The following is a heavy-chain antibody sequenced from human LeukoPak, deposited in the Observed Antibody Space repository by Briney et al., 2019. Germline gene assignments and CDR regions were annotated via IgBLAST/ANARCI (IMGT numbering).Heavy chain of an antibody. CDR3: ARFCSTSDCYHEVLGVS. J-gene: IGHJ4*02. Sequence: PSETLSLTCTVSGGSISSSSYYWGWIRQPPGKGLEWIGSIYYSGSTYYNPSLKSRVTISVDTSKNQFSLKLSSVTAADTALYFCARFCSTSDCYHEVLGVSWGQGTLVTVSS. CDR2: IYYSGST. V-gene: IGHV4-39*07. D-gene: IGHD2-21*02. CDR1: GGSISSSSYY.